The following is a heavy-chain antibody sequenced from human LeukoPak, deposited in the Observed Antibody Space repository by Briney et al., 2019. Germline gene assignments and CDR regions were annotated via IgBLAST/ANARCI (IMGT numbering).Heavy chain of an antibody. CDR3: ARHTWQGRSFDD. Sequence: SETLSLTCAVYGGSFSGYYWSWIRQPPGKGLEWIGEINHSGSTTYNPSLESRVTISVDRSTNQISLEMTSVTAADTAIYYCARHTWQGRSFDDWGQGTQVTISS. CDR1: GGSFSGYY. CDR2: INHSGST. D-gene: IGHD2-21*01. V-gene: IGHV4-34*01. J-gene: IGHJ4*02.